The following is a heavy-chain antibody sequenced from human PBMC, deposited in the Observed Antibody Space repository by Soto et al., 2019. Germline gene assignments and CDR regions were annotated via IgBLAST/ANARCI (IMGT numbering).Heavy chain of an antibody. CDR1: GYIFTSYA. Sequence: QVQLVQSGAEVKKPGASVKVSCKASGYIFTSYAMHWVRQAPGQRLEWMGWINAGNGNTKYSQKFQGRVTITRDTSASTAYMELSSLRSEDTAVYYCARAYGSGRRFDYWGQGTLVTVSS. CDR3: ARAYGSGRRFDY. D-gene: IGHD3-10*01. CDR2: INAGNGNT. V-gene: IGHV1-3*01. J-gene: IGHJ4*02.